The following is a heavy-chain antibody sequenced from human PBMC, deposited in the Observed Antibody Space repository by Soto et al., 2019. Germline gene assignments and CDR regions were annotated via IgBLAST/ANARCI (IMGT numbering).Heavy chain of an antibody. CDR3: VRYRSRFRGVKPNRFDP. CDR1: GYTFTSYG. Sequence: QVQLVQSGAEVKKPGASVKVSCKASGYTFTSYGISWVRQAPGQGLEWMGWISAYNGNTNYAQKLPGRVTMTTDTSTSTAYMELRSLRSDDTAVYHCVRYRSRFRGVKPNRFDPWGQGTLVTVSS. V-gene: IGHV1-18*01. CDR2: ISAYNGNT. D-gene: IGHD3-10*01. J-gene: IGHJ5*02.